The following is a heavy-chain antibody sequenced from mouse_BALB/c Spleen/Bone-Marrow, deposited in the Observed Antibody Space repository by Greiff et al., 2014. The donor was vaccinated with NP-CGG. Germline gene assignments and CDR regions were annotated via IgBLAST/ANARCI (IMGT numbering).Heavy chain of an antibody. CDR2: IDPANGNT. J-gene: IGHJ3*01. V-gene: IGHV14-3*02. Sequence: EVHLVESWAELVKPGASVKLSCTASGFNIKDTYMHWVKQRPEQGLEWIGRIDPANGNTKYDPKFQGKATITADTSSNTAYLQLSSLTSEDTAVYYCATYYYGSSWGFAYWGQGTLVTVSA. CDR1: GFNIKDTY. D-gene: IGHD1-1*01. CDR3: ATYYYGSSWGFAY.